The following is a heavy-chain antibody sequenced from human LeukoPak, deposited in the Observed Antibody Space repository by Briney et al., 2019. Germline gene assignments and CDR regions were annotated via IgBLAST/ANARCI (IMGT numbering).Heavy chain of an antibody. CDR1: GFTFSSYA. CDR3: AKCILTGYYKGYMDV. D-gene: IGHD3-9*01. V-gene: IGHV3-23*01. J-gene: IGHJ6*03. Sequence: GGSLRLSCAASGFTFSSYAMSWVRQAPGKVLEWVSAISGSGVSTYYADSVKGRFTISRDNSKNSLYLQMNSLRAEDTAVYYCAKCILTGYYKGYMDVWGKGTTVTISS. CDR2: ISGSGVST.